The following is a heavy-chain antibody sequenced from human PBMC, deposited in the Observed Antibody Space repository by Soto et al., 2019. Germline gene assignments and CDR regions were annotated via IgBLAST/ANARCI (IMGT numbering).Heavy chain of an antibody. CDR3: ARWWSGSRKGFDP. CDR2: IYYSGST. Sequence: QVQLQESGPGLVKPSQTLSLTCTVSGGSISSGDYYWSWIRQHPGKGLEWIGYIYYSGSTYYNPSLKSRVTISVETSKNQFSLKLSSVTAADTAVYYCARWWSGSRKGFDPWGQGTLVTVSS. V-gene: IGHV4-31*03. J-gene: IGHJ5*02. CDR1: GGSISSGDYY. D-gene: IGHD3-3*01.